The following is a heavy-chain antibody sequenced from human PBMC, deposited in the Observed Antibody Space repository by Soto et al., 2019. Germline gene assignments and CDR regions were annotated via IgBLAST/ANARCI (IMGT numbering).Heavy chain of an antibody. V-gene: IGHV3-23*01. CDR1: GFTFSSYA. Sequence: EVQLLESGGGLVQPGGSLRLSCAASGFTFSSYAMCWVRQAPGKGLEWVSAIRGSGASTYYADSVKGRFTISRDNSKNTLYLQMNSLRAEDTAVYYCAHFDWFIDYWGQGTLVTVSS. CDR2: IRGSGAST. J-gene: IGHJ4*02. D-gene: IGHD3-9*01. CDR3: AHFDWFIDY.